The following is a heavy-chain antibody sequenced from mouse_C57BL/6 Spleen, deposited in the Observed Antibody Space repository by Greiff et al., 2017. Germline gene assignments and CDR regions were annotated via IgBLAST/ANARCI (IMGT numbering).Heavy chain of an antibody. V-gene: IGHV1-80*01. CDR3: AREGYDDYAMDY. Sequence: QVQLQQSGAELVKPGASVKISCKASGYAFSSYWMNWVKQRPGKGLEWIGQIYPGDGDTNYNGKFKGKATLTADKSSSTAYMQLSSLTSEDSAVYFCAREGYDDYAMDYWGQGTSVTVSS. D-gene: IGHD2-2*01. J-gene: IGHJ4*01. CDR2: IYPGDGDT. CDR1: GYAFSSYW.